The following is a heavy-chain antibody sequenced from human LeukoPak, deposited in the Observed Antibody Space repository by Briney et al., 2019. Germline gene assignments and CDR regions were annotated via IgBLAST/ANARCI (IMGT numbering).Heavy chain of an antibody. CDR2: IKPDGSQT. D-gene: IGHD3-3*01. CDR3: VRSIDA. J-gene: IGHJ5*02. V-gene: IGHV3-7*03. CDR1: GFPFTSYW. Sequence: PGGSLRLSWAASGFPFTSYWMTWVRQAPGKGLEWVGNIKPDGSQTYYVDSVKGRFTISRDNAKNSVSLQLNSLRAEDTAVYFCVRSIDAWGQGTLVTVSS.